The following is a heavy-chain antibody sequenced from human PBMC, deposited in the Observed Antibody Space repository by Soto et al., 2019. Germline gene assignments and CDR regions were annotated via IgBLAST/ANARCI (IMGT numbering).Heavy chain of an antibody. V-gene: IGHV3-30*18. CDR2: ISYDGSNK. CDR1: GFTFSSYG. Sequence: QVQLVESGGGVVQPGRSLRLSCAASGFTFSSYGMHWVRQAPGKGLEWVAVISYDGSNKYYADSVKGRFTISRDNSKNTLYLQRNSLRAEDTAVYYCAKVLEYSSSSSLDYWGQGTLVTVSS. D-gene: IGHD6-6*01. CDR3: AKVLEYSSSSSLDY. J-gene: IGHJ4*02.